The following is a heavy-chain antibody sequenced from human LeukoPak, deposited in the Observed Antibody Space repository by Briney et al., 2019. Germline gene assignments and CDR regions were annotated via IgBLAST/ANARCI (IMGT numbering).Heavy chain of an antibody. Sequence: PGGSLRLSCVASGFTFSSYWMHWVRQDPRKGLVWVSRINGDGRNINYADSVRGRFTISRDNAKNTLYLQMNTLRVEDTAVYYCARDYELFDYWGQGTLVTVSS. CDR2: INGDGRNI. CDR1: GFTFSSYW. J-gene: IGHJ4*02. D-gene: IGHD1-7*01. V-gene: IGHV3-74*01. CDR3: ARDYELFDY.